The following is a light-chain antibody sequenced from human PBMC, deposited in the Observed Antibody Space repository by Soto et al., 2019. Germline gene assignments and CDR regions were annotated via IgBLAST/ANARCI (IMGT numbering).Light chain of an antibody. Sequence: EIVLTQSPGTLSLSPGERATLSCRASLSVSSSYLAWYQQKPGQAPRLLIYGASNRATGIPDRFSGSGSGTDFTLTISRLEPEDFAVYYCQHYGSSPLTFGGGTKVEIK. CDR2: GAS. CDR3: QHYGSSPLT. J-gene: IGKJ4*01. CDR1: LSVSSSY. V-gene: IGKV3-20*01.